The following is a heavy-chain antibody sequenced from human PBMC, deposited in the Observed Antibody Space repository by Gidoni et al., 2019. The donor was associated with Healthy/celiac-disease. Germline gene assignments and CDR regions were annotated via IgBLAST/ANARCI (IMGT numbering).Heavy chain of an antibody. Sequence: QVQLQQWGAGLLKPSETLSLTCAAYGGSFSGYYWSWLRQPPGKGLEWIGEINHSGSTNYNPSLKSRVTISVDTSKNQFSLKLSSVTAADTAVYYCARVPYRVWSGYYRGYYYGMDVWGQGTTVTVSS. CDR3: ARVPYRVWSGYYRGYYYGMDV. V-gene: IGHV4-34*01. CDR1: GGSFSGYY. D-gene: IGHD3-3*01. J-gene: IGHJ6*02. CDR2: INHSGST.